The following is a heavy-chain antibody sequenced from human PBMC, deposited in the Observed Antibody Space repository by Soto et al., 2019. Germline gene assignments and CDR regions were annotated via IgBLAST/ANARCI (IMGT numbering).Heavy chain of an antibody. CDR2: IYSDGST. J-gene: IGHJ4*02. Sequence: GGSLRLSCAASGSTVSSNYMSWVRQAPGKGLEWVSVIYSDGSTYYADSVRGGFTISRDNSKNTLYLQMNSLRAEDTAVYYCANQRGGYDRDFDYWGQGTLVTVSS. CDR3: ANQRGGYDRDFDY. V-gene: IGHV3-66*01. D-gene: IGHD5-12*01. CDR1: GSTVSSNY.